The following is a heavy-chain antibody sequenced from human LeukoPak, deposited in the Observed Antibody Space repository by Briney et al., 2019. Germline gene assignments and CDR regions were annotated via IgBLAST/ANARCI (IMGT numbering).Heavy chain of an antibody. CDR1: GFTFSSYG. CDR2: IWYDGSNK. J-gene: IGHJ4*02. V-gene: IGHV3-33*01. Sequence: GGSLRLSCAASGFTFSSYGMHWVRQAPGKGLEWVAVIWYDGSNKYYADSVKGRFTISRDNSKNTLYLQMNSLRAEDTAVYYCATSEFGELLPDDYWGQGTLVTVSS. CDR3: ATSEFGELLPDDY. D-gene: IGHD3-10*01.